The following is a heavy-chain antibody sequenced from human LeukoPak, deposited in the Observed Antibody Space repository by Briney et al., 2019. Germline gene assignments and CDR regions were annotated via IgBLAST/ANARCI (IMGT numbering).Heavy chain of an antibody. CDR1: GFTFDDYG. Sequence: GGSLRLSCAASGFTFDDYGMSWVRQAPGKGLEWVSGINWNGGSTGYADSVKGRFTISRDNAKNSLYLQMNSLRAEDTAVYYCAKSGYSSSWSNAAVYNWFDPWGQGTLVTVSS. CDR3: AKSGYSSSWSNAAVYNWFDP. J-gene: IGHJ5*02. D-gene: IGHD6-13*01. V-gene: IGHV3-20*04. CDR2: INWNGGST.